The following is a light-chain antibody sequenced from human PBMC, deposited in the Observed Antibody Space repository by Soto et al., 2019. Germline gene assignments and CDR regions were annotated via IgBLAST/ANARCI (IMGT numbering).Light chain of an antibody. Sequence: ILLTQSPGTLSLSPGERATLSCRASQSVSSYLAWYQQKPGQAPRLLIYDASNRATGIPARFSGSGSGTDFTLTISSLEPEDFAVYYCQQRSNWPLITFGQGTRLEIK. CDR1: QSVSSY. CDR2: DAS. J-gene: IGKJ5*01. V-gene: IGKV3-11*01. CDR3: QQRSNWPLIT.